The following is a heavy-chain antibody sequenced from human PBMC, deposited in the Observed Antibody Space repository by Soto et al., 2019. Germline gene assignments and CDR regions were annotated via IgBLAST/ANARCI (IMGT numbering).Heavy chain of an antibody. V-gene: IGHV3-53*01. Sequence: PGWSLRLSCAASGLSVSTNFMSWVRQAPGKGLEWLAVIYSGGKTFYADSVKGRFTISKDNSKNTLSLQMNSLRAEDTAVYYCTRDAPGERPYYFYYYGMDVWGQGTTVTVSS. CDR1: GLSVSTNF. CDR3: TRDAPGERPYYFYYYGMDV. J-gene: IGHJ6*02. CDR2: IYSGGKT.